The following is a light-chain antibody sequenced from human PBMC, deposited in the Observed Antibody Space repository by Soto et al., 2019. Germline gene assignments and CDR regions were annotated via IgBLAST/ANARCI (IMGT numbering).Light chain of an antibody. CDR1: NSNIGAGYD. CDR2: GIS. J-gene: IGLJ3*02. V-gene: IGLV1-40*01. CDR3: QSYDSSLSGWV. Sequence: QSVLTQPPSVSGAPGQRVTISCTGSNSNIGAGYDVHWYQQLPGTTPKLLSYGISNRPSGVPDRFSGSKSGTSASLAITGLQAEDEADYYCQSYDSSLSGWVFGGGTKVTVL.